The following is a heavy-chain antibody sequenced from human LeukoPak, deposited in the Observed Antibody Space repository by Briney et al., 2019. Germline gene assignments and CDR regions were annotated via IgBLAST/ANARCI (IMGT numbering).Heavy chain of an antibody. Sequence: ASVKVSCKVSGYTLTELSMHWVRQAPGKGLEWMGGFDPEDGETIYAQKFQGRVTMTEDTSTDTAYMELSSLRSEDTAVYYCARMAEYYDILTGYRDEGTGWGQGTLVTVSS. CDR3: ARMAEYYDILTGYRDEGTG. CDR1: GYTLTELS. D-gene: IGHD3-9*01. V-gene: IGHV1-24*01. J-gene: IGHJ4*02. CDR2: FDPEDGET.